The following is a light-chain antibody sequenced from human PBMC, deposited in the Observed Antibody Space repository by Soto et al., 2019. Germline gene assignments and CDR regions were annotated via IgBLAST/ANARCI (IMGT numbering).Light chain of an antibody. CDR3: NSYTSSGTLA. Sequence: HSALTQPASVSGSPGQSITISCTGTSSDVGDYNYVSWYQQHPGRVPKLLIYEVTNRPSGVSNRFSGSKSGNTASLTISGLQAEDEAHYYCNSYTSSGTLAFGGGTKLTVL. V-gene: IGLV2-14*03. CDR2: EVT. J-gene: IGLJ2*01. CDR1: SSDVGDYNY.